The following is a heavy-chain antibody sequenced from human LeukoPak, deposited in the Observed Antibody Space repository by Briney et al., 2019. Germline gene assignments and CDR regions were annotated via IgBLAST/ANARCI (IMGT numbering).Heavy chain of an antibody. J-gene: IGHJ4*02. CDR1: GYTFSGNY. Sequence: ASVKVSCKASGYTFSGNYIHWVRQAPGQGLEWMGWMKPDSGGTIYAQKFQGRITMTRDTSISTAFMELSSLTSDDTAVYYCARDQEYQLLCFYFDSWGQGTLVTVSS. V-gene: IGHV1-2*02. CDR3: ARDQEYQLLCFYFDS. D-gene: IGHD2-2*01. CDR2: MKPDSGGT.